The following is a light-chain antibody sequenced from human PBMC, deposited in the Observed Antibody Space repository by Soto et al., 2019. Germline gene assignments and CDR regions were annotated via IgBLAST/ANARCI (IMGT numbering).Light chain of an antibody. CDR3: QQCGSLPGT. CDR1: QSVSSY. J-gene: IGKJ1*01. Sequence: EIVLTQSPATLSLSPGERATLSCRTSQSVSSYLAWYQQKPGQAPRLLIYDASNRATGIPARFSGSGSGTDFTLTISRLEPEDFAVYYCQQCGSLPGTFGQGTKVDIK. CDR2: DAS. V-gene: IGKV3-11*01.